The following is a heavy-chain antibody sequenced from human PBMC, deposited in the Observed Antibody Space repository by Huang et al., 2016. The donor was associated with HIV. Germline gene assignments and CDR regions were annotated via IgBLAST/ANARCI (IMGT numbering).Heavy chain of an antibody. Sequence: VESGGRLVQPGGSIRLSCVGSTFRFGAYWMSWVRQPPGKGLEWVANIRQDEMEKYYVDSVKGRFNISRDNAKKVVFLEMNNVRVEDTATYFCATKTAGMDIWGQGTTVTVS. CDR3: ATKTAGMDI. D-gene: IGHD1-7*01. J-gene: IGHJ6*02. CDR2: IRQDEMEK. CDR1: TFRFGAYW. V-gene: IGHV3-7*03.